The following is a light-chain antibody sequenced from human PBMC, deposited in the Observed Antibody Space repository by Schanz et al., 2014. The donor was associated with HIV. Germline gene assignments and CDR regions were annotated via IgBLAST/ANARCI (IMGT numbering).Light chain of an antibody. V-gene: IGKV3-20*01. J-gene: IGKJ2*01. CDR3: QHFGRPPYT. CDR1: QSLGSNF. CDR2: AAS. Sequence: IVLTQSPGTLSLSPGERATLSCRASQSLGSNFLAWYQQKPGQAPRLLIYAASSRATDIPGRFSGSGSGTDFTLTISGLEPEDFAVYYCQHFGRPPYTFGQGTRLEI.